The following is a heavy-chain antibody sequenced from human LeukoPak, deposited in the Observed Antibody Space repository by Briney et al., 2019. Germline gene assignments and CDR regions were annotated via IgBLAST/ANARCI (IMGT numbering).Heavy chain of an antibody. Sequence: ASVKVSCKASGYTFTTYGLTWVRQAPGQGLEWMGWISGYNGNTNYEQNLQGRVTMTTDASTSKAYMELRRLRSDDTAMYYCGRVLGYNRPGGPFDIWGQGTMVTVSS. CDR3: GRVLGYNRPGGPFDI. V-gene: IGHV1-18*01. J-gene: IGHJ3*02. CDR1: GYTFTTYG. D-gene: IGHD1-14*01. CDR2: ISGYNGNT.